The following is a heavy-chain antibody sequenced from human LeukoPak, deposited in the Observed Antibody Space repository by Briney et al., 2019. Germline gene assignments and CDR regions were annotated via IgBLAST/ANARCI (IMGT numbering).Heavy chain of an antibody. J-gene: IGHJ6*02. CDR1: GYTFTSYD. CDR2: INPNSGGT. Sequence: ASVKVSCKASGYTFTSYDINWVRQATGQGLEWMGWINPNSGGTNYAQKFQGRVTTTRDTSISTAYMELSRLRSDDTAVYYCASSGCSSTSCYAPYGMDVWGQGTTVTVSS. D-gene: IGHD2-2*01. V-gene: IGHV1-2*02. CDR3: ASSGCSSTSCYAPYGMDV.